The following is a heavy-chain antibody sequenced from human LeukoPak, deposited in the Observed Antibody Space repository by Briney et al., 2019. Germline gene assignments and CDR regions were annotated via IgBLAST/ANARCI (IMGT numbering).Heavy chain of an antibody. D-gene: IGHD1-26*01. V-gene: IGHV3-23*01. Sequence: GGSLRLSCAASGFTFSNSAMSWVRQAPGKGLEWVSSISGSGVITNYAGSVKGRFTVSRDNSKDTLYLQMNSLRAEDTAIYYCARSNIVGDPRGAFDIWGQGTMVTVYS. CDR3: ARSNIVGDPRGAFDI. J-gene: IGHJ3*02. CDR1: GFTFSNSA. CDR2: ISGSGVIT.